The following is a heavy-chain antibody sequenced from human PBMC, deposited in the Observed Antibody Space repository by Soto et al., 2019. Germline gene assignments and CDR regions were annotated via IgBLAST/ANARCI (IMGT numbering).Heavy chain of an antibody. CDR2: IRSKANSYAT. CDR1: GFTFSGSA. Sequence: PGGSLRLSCAASGFTFSGSAMHWVRQASGKGLEWVGRIRSKANSYATAYAASVKGRFTISRDDSKNTAFLQMNSLKTEDTAVYYCTSMVRGVIGYWGQGTLVTVSS. CDR3: TSMVRGVIGY. V-gene: IGHV3-73*01. D-gene: IGHD3-10*01. J-gene: IGHJ4*02.